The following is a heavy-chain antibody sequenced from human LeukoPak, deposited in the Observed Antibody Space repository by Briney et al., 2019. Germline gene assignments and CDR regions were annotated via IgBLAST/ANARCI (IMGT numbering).Heavy chain of an antibody. J-gene: IGHJ4*02. D-gene: IGHD3-22*01. CDR3: ARADSSGSNYYFDY. CDR1: GFTFSSYS. Sequence: GGSLRLSCAAPGFTFSSYSMNWVRQAPGKGLEWVSSISSSSSYIYYADSVKGRFTISRDNAKNSLYLQMNSLRAEDTAVCYCARADSSGSNYYFDYWGQGTLVTVSS. V-gene: IGHV3-21*01. CDR2: ISSSSSYI.